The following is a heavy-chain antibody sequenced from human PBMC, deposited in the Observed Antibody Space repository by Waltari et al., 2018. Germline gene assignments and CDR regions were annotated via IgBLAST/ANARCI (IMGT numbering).Heavy chain of an antibody. J-gene: IGHJ4*02. CDR2: INPNSGGT. CDR3: ARDLDYYDSSGYSNDY. CDR1: GYTFTGYY. V-gene: IGHV1-2*06. D-gene: IGHD3-22*01. Sequence: QVQLVQSGAEVKKPGASVKVSCKASGYTFTGYYMHWVRQAPGQGLEWMGRINPNSGGTNYAQKFQGRVTMTRDTSISTAYMELSRLRSDDTAVYYCARDLDYYDSSGYSNDYWGQGTLVTVSS.